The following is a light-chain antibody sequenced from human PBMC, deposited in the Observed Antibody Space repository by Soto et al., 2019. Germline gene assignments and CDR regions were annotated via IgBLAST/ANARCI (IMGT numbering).Light chain of an antibody. CDR2: EVA. CDR1: SSDVGSYDV. Sequence: QSVLTQPASVSGSPGQSITISCTGTSSDVGSYDVVSWYQQHPGKAPQLIIYEVAQRPSGVSDRFSGSKSGTSASLAISGLQSGDEADYYCAAWDDSLNGVIFGGGTKLTVL. CDR3: AAWDDSLNGVI. J-gene: IGLJ2*01. V-gene: IGLV2-14*02.